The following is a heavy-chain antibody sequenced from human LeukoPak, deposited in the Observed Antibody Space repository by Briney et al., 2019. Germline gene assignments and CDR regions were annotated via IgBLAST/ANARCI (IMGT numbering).Heavy chain of an antibody. V-gene: IGHV3-23*01. J-gene: IGHJ4*02. CDR2: INGSGGST. D-gene: IGHD6-19*01. Sequence: GGSLRLSCTASGFTFTSSAMSWVRQTPGKGLKWVSTINGSGGSTYYADSVKGRFTISRDNSKNTLYLQMNSLRAEDTAAYYCASGSSGWRTSDFDYWGQGTLVTVSS. CDR1: GFTFTSSA. CDR3: ASGSSGWRTSDFDY.